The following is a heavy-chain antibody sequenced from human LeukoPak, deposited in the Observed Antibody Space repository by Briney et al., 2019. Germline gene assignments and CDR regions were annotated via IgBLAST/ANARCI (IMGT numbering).Heavy chain of an antibody. V-gene: IGHV4-59*08. CDR1: GGSISSYY. D-gene: IGHD2-15*01. Sequence: SETLSLTCTVSGGSISSYYWSWIRQPPGKGLEWIGYIYYSGSTNYNPSLKSRVTISVYTSKNQFSLKLSSVTAADTAVYYCASTYCSGGSCYYGYWGQGTLVTVSS. J-gene: IGHJ4*02. CDR3: ASTYCSGGSCYYGY. CDR2: IYYSGST.